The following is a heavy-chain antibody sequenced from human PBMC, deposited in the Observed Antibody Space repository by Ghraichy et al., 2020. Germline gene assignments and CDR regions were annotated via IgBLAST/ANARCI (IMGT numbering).Heavy chain of an antibody. V-gene: IGHV3-23*01. CDR2: ISGSGGST. Sequence: GGSLRLSCAASGFTFSSYAMSWVRQAPGKGLEWVSAISGSGGSTYYADSVKGRFTTSRDNSKNTLYLQMNSLRAEDTAVYYCAKGGYCSSTSCYASFDYWGQGTLVTVSS. D-gene: IGHD2-2*01. CDR1: GFTFSSYA. CDR3: AKGGYCSSTSCYASFDY. J-gene: IGHJ4*02.